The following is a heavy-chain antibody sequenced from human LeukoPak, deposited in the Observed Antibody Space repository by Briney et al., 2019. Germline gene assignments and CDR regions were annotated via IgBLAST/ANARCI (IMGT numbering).Heavy chain of an antibody. CDR2: ISYDGSNK. J-gene: IGHJ5*02. D-gene: IGHD5-12*01. Sequence: GRSLRLSCAASGFTFSSYGMHWVRQAPGKGLEWVAVISYDGSNKYYADSVKGRFTISRDNSKNTLYLQMNSLRAEDTAVYYCAKGYLVATTLNWFDPWGQGPLVTVSS. CDR1: GFTFSSYG. CDR3: AKGYLVATTLNWFDP. V-gene: IGHV3-30*18.